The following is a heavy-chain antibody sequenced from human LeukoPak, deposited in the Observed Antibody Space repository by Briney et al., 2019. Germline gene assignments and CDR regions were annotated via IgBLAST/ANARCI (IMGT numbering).Heavy chain of an antibody. CDR2: VYDTGSS. V-gene: IGHV4-4*07. Sequence: ASETLSLTCAVSGGSIDNYYWSWIRLSAGQGLEWIGRVYDTGSSNYNPSFKSRVAMSVDQSSNQFSLRLTSVTVADTAVYYCARGLEAMIIFGSSYNYSMVVWSDGTTVIVSS. J-gene: IGHJ6*03. CDR3: ARGLEAMIIFGSSYNYSMVV. CDR1: GGSIDNYY. D-gene: IGHD5-18*01.